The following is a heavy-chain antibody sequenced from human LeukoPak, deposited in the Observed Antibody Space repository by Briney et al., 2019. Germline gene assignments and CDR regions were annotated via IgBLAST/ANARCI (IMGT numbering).Heavy chain of an antibody. CDR1: GGSISSGDYY. CDR3: ARGPLQSRLSDAFDI. V-gene: IGHV4-30-4*01. CDR2: IYYSGST. Sequence: PSETLSLTCTVSGGSISSGDYYWSWIRQPPGKGLEWIGYIYYSGSTYYNPSLKSRVTISVDTSKNQFSLKLSSVTAADTAVYYCARGPLQSRLSDAFDIWGQGTMVTVSS. J-gene: IGHJ3*02. D-gene: IGHD3-16*02.